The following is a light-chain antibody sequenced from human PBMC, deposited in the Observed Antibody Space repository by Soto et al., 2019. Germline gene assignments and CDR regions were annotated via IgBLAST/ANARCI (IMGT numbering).Light chain of an antibody. J-gene: IGLJ2*01. CDR3: AAWDDSLNGVV. CDR2: PNN. Sequence: QSVLTQPPSASGTPGQRVTISCSGSSSNIGINTVNWYQLLPGTAPKLLIYPNNDRPSGVPDRFSGSKSGTSASLAISGLQSEDEADYYCAAWDDSLNGVVFGGGTKLTVL. CDR1: SSNIGINT. V-gene: IGLV1-44*01.